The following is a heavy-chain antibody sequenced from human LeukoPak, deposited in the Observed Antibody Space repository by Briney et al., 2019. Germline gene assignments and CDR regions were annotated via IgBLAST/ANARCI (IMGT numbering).Heavy chain of an antibody. CDR2: INPNTGGT. D-gene: IGHD3-10*01. J-gene: IGHJ3*01. CDR1: GYIFTGYY. V-gene: IGHV1-2*02. Sequence: ASVKVSCKTSGYIFTGYYIHWVRQAPGQGLEWMGWINPNTGGTNYAQDFQGRVTMTRDTYVTTAYMELGSLRSDDTAVFFCARERESGRSDAFDLWGQGTMVTVSS. CDR3: ARERESGRSDAFDL.